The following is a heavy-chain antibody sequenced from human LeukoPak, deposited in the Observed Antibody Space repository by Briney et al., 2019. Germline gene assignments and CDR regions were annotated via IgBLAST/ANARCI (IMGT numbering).Heavy chain of an antibody. Sequence: GGSLRLSCAASGFTFSSYWMHWVRPVPGKGLVWVSRINSHGSSTSYADSVKGRFTISRDNAKNTLYLQMNSLRVEDTAVYYCARGPPDGSGSYYPGADWGQGTLVTVSS. CDR3: ARGPPDGSGSYYPGAD. J-gene: IGHJ4*02. D-gene: IGHD3-10*01. V-gene: IGHV3-74*01. CDR1: GFTFSSYW. CDR2: INSHGSST.